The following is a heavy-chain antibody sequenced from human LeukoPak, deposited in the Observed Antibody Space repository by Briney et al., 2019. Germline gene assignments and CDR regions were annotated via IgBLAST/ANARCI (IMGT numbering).Heavy chain of an antibody. CDR1: GFTFNNYA. CDR2: ISGNAART. D-gene: IGHD4-17*01. CDR3: ARTYGDYAHLDF. J-gene: IGHJ4*02. V-gene: IGHV3-23*01. Sequence: GGSLRLSCTASGFTFNNYAMTWVRQASGKGLEWVSAISGNAARTYYTDSVKGRFTISRDNSKNTLYLQMNSLRAEATAIYYCARTYGDYAHLDFWGQGTLVTVSS.